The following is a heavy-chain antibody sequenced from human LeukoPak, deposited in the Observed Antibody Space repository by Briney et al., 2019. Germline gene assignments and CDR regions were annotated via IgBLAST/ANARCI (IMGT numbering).Heavy chain of an antibody. Sequence: SVKVSCKASGGTFSSYAISWVRQAPGQGLEWMGRIIPILGIANCAQKFQGRVTITADKSTSTAYMELSSLRSEDTAVYYCASTPSLDYWGQGTLVTVSS. D-gene: IGHD3-16*02. J-gene: IGHJ4*02. CDR3: ASTPSLDY. V-gene: IGHV1-69*04. CDR2: IIPILGIA. CDR1: GGTFSSYA.